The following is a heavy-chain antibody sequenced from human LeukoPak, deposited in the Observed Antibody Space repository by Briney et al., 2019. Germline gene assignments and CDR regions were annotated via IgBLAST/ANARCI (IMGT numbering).Heavy chain of an antibody. D-gene: IGHD1-26*01. V-gene: IGHV2-5*01. CDR3: VHRHRGTVGVTNRAFDI. CDR2: IYWHDDK. CDR1: GFSFASSGVA. Sequence: SGPTLVKPTQTLTLTCTFSGFSFASSGVAVGWIRQPPGKPLEWLALIYWHDDKRYHPSLSSRLTISKDTSKNQVVLTMTNVDPVDSGTYYCVHRHRGTVGVTNRAFDIWGRGTRVTVSS. J-gene: IGHJ3*02.